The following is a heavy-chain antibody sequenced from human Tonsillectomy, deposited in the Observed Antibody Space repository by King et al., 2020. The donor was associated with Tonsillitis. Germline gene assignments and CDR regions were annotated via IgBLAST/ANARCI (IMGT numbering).Heavy chain of an antibody. D-gene: IGHD2-2*01. J-gene: IGHJ6*02. CDR1: GYTFTDYY. V-gene: IGHV1-2*02. CDR3: ARDIVGAPTATDYYYYYGMDV. CDR2: INPNSGGT. Sequence: VQLVQSGAEVKKPGASVKVSCKASGYTFTDYYMHWVRQAPGQGLEWMGWINPNSGGTNYARKFQGRVTMTRDTSISTAYMELSRLRSDDTAVYYCARDIVGAPTATDYYYYYGMDVWGQGTTVTVSS.